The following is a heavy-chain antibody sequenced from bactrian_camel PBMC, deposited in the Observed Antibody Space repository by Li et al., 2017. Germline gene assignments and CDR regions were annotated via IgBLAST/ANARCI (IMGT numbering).Heavy chain of an antibody. CDR2: IDPRGTT. Sequence: HVQLVESGGGSVQTGGSLRLSCKASGFTYCMGWFRQAPGKEREGVAVIDPRGTTDYSDSVKGRFTMSRDNDWRTVYLQMNGLTPEDTAMYYCSINVHAPRVVPGIACAPQEYWGQGTQVTVS. V-gene: IGHV3S53*01. J-gene: IGHJ4*01. D-gene: IGHD2*01. CDR3: SINVHAPRVVPGIACAPQEY. CDR1: GFTYC.